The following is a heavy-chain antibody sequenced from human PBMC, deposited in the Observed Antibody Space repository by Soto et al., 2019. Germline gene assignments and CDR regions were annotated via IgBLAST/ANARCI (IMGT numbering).Heavy chain of an antibody. V-gene: IGHV3-23*01. J-gene: IGHJ4*02. CDR1: GFTFISYA. Sequence: EVQLLESGGGLVQPGVSLRLSCAASGFTFISYAMSWVRQAPGKGLEWVSAISGSGGSTYYADSVKGRFTISRDNSKNTLSLKMNSLRAEDTAVYYCAKKSSSWPPHLDYWCQGTLVTVSS. CDR2: ISGSGGST. CDR3: AKKSSSWPPHLDY. D-gene: IGHD6-13*01.